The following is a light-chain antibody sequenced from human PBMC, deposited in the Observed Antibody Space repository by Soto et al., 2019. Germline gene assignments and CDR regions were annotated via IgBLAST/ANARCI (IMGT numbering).Light chain of an antibody. CDR3: QQYYSALT. J-gene: IGKJ4*01. CDR1: QSVLYSSNNKNY. V-gene: IGKV4-1*01. CDR2: WAS. Sequence: DIVMTQSPDSLAVSLGESATINCKSSQSVLYSSNNKNYLAWYQQKPGQPPKLLIDWASTRESGVPDRFRGSGSGTDFTLTISNLQAEDAAVYYWQQYYSALTFGGGPKVEIK.